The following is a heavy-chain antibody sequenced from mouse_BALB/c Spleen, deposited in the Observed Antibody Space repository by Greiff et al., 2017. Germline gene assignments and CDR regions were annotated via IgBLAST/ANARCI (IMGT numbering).Heavy chain of an antibody. Sequence: EVKLQQSGPSLVKPSQTLSLTCSVTGDSITSGYWNWIRKFPGNKLEYMGYISYSGSTYYNPSLKSRISITRDTSKNQYYLQLNSVTTEDTATYYCASPYDYGDWYFNVWGAGTTVTVSS. J-gene: IGHJ1*01. CDR2: ISYSGST. CDR1: GDSITSGY. CDR3: ASPYDYGDWYFNV. V-gene: IGHV3-8*02. D-gene: IGHD2-4*01.